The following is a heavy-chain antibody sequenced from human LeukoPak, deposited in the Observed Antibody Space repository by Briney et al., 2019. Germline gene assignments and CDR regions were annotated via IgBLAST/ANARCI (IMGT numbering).Heavy chain of an antibody. J-gene: IGHJ6*03. V-gene: IGHV1-2*02. D-gene: IGHD2-2*01. Sequence: ASVKVSCKASGYTFTGYYMHWVRQAPGQGLAWVGWINPNSGGTNYAQKFQGRVTMTRDTSISTAYMELSRLRSDDTAVYYCARNSWGVPASMFDYYYYMDVWGKGTTVTVSS. CDR2: INPNSGGT. CDR1: GYTFTGYY. CDR3: ARNSWGVPASMFDYYYYMDV.